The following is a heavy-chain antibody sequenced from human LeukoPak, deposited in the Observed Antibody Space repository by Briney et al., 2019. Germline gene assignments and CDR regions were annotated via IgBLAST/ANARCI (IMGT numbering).Heavy chain of an antibody. CDR2: IYYSGST. CDR3: ARSYGGNSFRAFDI. CDR1: GGSISSYY. Sequence: SGTLSPTCTVSGGSISSYYWSWIRQPPGKGLEWIGYIYYSGSTNYNPSLKSRVTISVDTSKNQFSLKLSSVTAADTAVYYCARSYGGNSFRAFDIWGQGTMVTVSS. D-gene: IGHD4-23*01. J-gene: IGHJ3*02. V-gene: IGHV4-59*08.